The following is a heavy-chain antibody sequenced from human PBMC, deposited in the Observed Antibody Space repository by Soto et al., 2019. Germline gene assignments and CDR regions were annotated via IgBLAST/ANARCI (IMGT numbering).Heavy chain of an antibody. V-gene: IGHV3-48*03. D-gene: IGHD5-18*01. CDR2: ISDDGASI. J-gene: IGHJ4*02. CDR3: ARENSVQAWLHHFDH. Sequence: EVSLRLSCEASGFSFSSFAMNWVRQAPGRGLEWVSYISDDGASIYYADSLKGRFTISRDNAKNSLSLQMNNLRAEDTAVYYCARENSVQAWLHHFDHWGLGTLVTVSS. CDR1: GFSFSSFA.